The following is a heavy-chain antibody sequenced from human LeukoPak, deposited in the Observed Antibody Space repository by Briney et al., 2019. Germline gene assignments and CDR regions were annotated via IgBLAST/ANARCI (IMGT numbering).Heavy chain of an antibody. J-gene: IGHJ5*02. V-gene: IGHV3-23*01. CDR1: GFTFSSYA. Sequence: GGSLRLSCAASGFTFSSYAMSWVRQAPGKGLEWVSAISGSGGSAYYADSVKGRFTISRDNSKNTLYLQMNSLRAEDTAVYYCAKGNNYDYVWGSYRTYNWFDPWGQGTLVTVSS. D-gene: IGHD3-16*02. CDR2: ISGSGGSA. CDR3: AKGNNYDYVWGSYRTYNWFDP.